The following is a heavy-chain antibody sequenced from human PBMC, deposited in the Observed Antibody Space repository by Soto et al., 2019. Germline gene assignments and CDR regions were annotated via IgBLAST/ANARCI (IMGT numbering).Heavy chain of an antibody. V-gene: IGHV3-9*01. CDR1: GFPFHAYG. CDR2: ITSNSANV. J-gene: IGHJ4*02. D-gene: IGHD3-10*01. CDR3: ARDRGSLLRVISD. Sequence: EVQLVESGGDLVQPGRSLRLSCAASGFPFHAYGMLWVRQVAGKGLEWVSGITSNSANVGYADSVKGRFTISRDNAKNSLYLQMNSLRVEDTAFYYCARDRGSLLRVISDWGQGTLVTVSS.